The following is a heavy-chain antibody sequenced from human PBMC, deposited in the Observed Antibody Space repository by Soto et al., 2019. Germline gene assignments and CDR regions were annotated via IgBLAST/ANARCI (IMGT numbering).Heavy chain of an antibody. CDR1: GGSFSGYY. CDR3: ARVYEQQLCLYYYYYMDV. Sequence: QVQLQQWGAGLLKPSETLSLTCAVYGGSFSGYYWSWIRQPPGKGLEWIGEINHSGSTNYNPSLKSRVTISVDTSKNQFSLKLSSVTAADTAVYYCARVYEQQLCLYYYYYMDVWGKGTTVTVSS. CDR2: INHSGST. V-gene: IGHV4-34*01. J-gene: IGHJ6*03. D-gene: IGHD6-13*01.